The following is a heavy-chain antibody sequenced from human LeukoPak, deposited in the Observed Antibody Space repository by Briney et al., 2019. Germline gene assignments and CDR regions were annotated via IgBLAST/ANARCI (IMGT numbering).Heavy chain of an antibody. Sequence: SETLSLTCTVSGGSISSYYWSWIRQPPGKGLEWIGYIYYSGSTNYNPSLKSRVTISVDTSKNQFSLKLSSVTAADTAVYYCARAPVGYGYYFDYWGQGTLVTVS. CDR3: ARAPVGYGYYFDY. D-gene: IGHD5-18*01. J-gene: IGHJ4*02. CDR1: GGSISSYY. CDR2: IYYSGST. V-gene: IGHV4-59*01.